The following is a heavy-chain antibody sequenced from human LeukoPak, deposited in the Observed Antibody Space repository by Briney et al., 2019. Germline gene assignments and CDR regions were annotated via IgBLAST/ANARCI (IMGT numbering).Heavy chain of an antibody. CDR1: GGSFSGYY. Sequence: SETLSLTRAVYGGSFSGYYWSWIRQPPGKGLEWIGEINHSGSTNYNPSLKSRVTMSVDTSKNQFSLKLSSVTAADTAVYYCAREGDFWSGPHYYFDYWGQGTLVTVSS. V-gene: IGHV4-34*01. CDR2: INHSGST. J-gene: IGHJ4*02. CDR3: AREGDFWSGPHYYFDY. D-gene: IGHD3-3*01.